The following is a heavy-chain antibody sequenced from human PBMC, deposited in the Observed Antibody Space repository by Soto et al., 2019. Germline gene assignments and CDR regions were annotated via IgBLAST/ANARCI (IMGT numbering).Heavy chain of an antibody. CDR2: IKGDGITT. V-gene: IGHV3-74*01. CDR1: GFTFSSYW. CDR3: ARGAFRAYYLDY. Sequence: EVQLVDSGGGLVQPGGSLRLSCAASGFTFSSYWIHWVRQAPGEGLVWVSRIKGDGITTNYADSVKGRFTISRDYAKNTVFLQMNSLRAEDTAVYYCARGAFRAYYLDYWGQGTLVTVSS. J-gene: IGHJ4*02.